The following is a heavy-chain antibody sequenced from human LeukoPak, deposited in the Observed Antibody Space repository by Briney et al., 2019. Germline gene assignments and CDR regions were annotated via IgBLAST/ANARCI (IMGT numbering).Heavy chain of an antibody. D-gene: IGHD1-7*01. Sequence: SETLSLTCTVSNYSISSGFYWGWIRQPPGKGLEWIASIYHSGSTYINPSLKSRVTISMDTSKNNFSLRLNSVTAADTAAYFCAKAHNWNYWFDPWGQGILVTVSS. CDR3: AKAHNWNYWFDP. CDR2: IYHSGST. V-gene: IGHV4-38-2*02. J-gene: IGHJ5*02. CDR1: NYSISSGFY.